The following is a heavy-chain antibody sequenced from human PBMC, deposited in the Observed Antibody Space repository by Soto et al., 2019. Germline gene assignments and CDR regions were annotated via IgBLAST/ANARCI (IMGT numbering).Heavy chain of an antibody. CDR3: ARGRGYCGGTNCYLDY. Sequence: EVQLVESGGGLVQPGGSLRLSCAAAGFSFSSHSMKWVRQAPGKGQEWVSYISSSGSTIYYADSVKGRFTISRDNAKNSLYLQMNSLRDDDTAVYYCARGRGYCGGTNCYLDYWGQGALVTVSS. CDR2: ISSSGSTI. J-gene: IGHJ4*02. D-gene: IGHD2-21*01. V-gene: IGHV3-48*02. CDR1: GFSFSSHS.